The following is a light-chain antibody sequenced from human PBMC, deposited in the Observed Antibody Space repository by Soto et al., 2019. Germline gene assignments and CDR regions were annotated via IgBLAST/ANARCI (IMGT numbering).Light chain of an antibody. CDR1: SSDVGGYKY. Sequence: QSALTQPASVSGSPGQSITISCTGTSSDVGGYKYVSWYQQHPGKAPKLMIYEVTNRPSGVSNRFSGSKSGNTASLTISGLHTEDEADYYCQSYDISLHNYVFGTGTKVTVL. CDR3: QSYDISLHNYV. V-gene: IGLV2-14*01. J-gene: IGLJ1*01. CDR2: EVT.